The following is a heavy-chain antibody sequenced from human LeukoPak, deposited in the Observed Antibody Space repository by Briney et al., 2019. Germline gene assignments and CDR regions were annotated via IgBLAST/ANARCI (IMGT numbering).Heavy chain of an antibody. J-gene: IGHJ4*02. CDR3: ASKLVWFGELYFDY. Sequence: PGGSLRLSCAASGLTFSSYAMHWVRQAPGKGLEWVAVISYDGSNKYYADSVKGRFTISRDNSKNTLYLQMNSLRAEDTAVYYCASKLVWFGELYFDYWGQGTLVTVSS. CDR1: GLTFSSYA. D-gene: IGHD3-10*01. CDR2: ISYDGSNK. V-gene: IGHV3-30-3*01.